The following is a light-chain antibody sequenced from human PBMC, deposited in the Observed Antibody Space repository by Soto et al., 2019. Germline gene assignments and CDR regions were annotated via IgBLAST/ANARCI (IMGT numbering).Light chain of an antibody. CDR2: GAF. Sequence: EIVLTQSPGTLSSSPGERATLSCRASQSVSSSYLAWYQQKPGQAPRLLIYGAFSSATGIPDRFSGSVFGTDFTLTISRLEPEDFAVDDCQQYGSSSFTFGPGTKVDIK. J-gene: IGKJ3*01. V-gene: IGKV3-20*01. CDR1: QSVSSSY. CDR3: QQYGSSSFT.